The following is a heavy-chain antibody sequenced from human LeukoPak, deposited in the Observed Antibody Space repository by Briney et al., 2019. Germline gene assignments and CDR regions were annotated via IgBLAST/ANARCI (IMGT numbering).Heavy chain of an antibody. J-gene: IGHJ6*04. D-gene: IGHD3-22*01. CDR2: INRDGSST. V-gene: IGHV3-74*01. CDR3: AELGITMIRGV. Sequence: GGSLRLSCAASGIIFSNYWMHWVRQAPGKGLVWVSRINRDGSSTSYADSVKGRFTISRDNAKNSLYLQMNSLRAEDTAVYYCAELGITMIRGVWGKGTTVTISS. CDR1: GIIFSNYW.